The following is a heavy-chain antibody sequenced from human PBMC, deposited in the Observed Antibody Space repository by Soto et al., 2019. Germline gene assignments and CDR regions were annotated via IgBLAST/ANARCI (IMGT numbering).Heavy chain of an antibody. V-gene: IGHV4-31*03. J-gene: IGHJ5*02. D-gene: IGHD5-12*01. Sequence: SETLSLTCTVSGGSISSGGYYWSWIRQHPGKGLEWIGYIYYSGSTYYNPSLKSRVTISVDTSKNQFSLKLSSVTAADTAVYYCARGSVVATISVEGATPHYNWFDPWGQGTLVTVSS. CDR2: IYYSGST. CDR1: GGSISSGGYY. CDR3: ARGSVVATISVEGATPHYNWFDP.